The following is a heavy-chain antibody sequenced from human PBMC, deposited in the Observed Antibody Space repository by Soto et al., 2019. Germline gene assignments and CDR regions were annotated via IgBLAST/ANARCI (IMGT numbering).Heavy chain of an antibody. CDR1: GLTFSNYG. J-gene: IGHJ4*02. V-gene: IGHV3-23*01. CDR2: IGGSGITT. Sequence: GGYLRLCCTASGLTFSNYGMTWVRQAPGKGLEWVSTIGGSGITTYYADSVKGRFTISRDNSGNTLNLRMNSLRADDTAVYHCARVQMLYGICKTAGWSHSWGQATLVTVSS. D-gene: IGHD2-2*02. CDR3: ARVQMLYGICKTAGWSHS.